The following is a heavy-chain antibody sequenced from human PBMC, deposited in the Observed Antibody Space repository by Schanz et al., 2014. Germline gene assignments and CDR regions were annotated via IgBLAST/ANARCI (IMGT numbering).Heavy chain of an antibody. D-gene: IGHD3-3*01. CDR1: GGSISGSSYH. V-gene: IGHV4-39*07. CDR3: ARDRGYDFSFDP. J-gene: IGHJ5*02. Sequence: QMQLQESGPGLVKPSETLSLTCTVSGGSISGSSYHWGWTRQPPGKGPEWIGTISYSGSTYYNPSLKSRVTISVDTSKNQFSLKLSSVTAADTAVYYCARDRGYDFSFDPWGQGTLVTVSS. CDR2: ISYSGST.